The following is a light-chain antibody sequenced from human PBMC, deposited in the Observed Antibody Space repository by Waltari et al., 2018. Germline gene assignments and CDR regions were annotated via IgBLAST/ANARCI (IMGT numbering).Light chain of an antibody. J-gene: IGLJ2*01. CDR1: SSDVGSYNL. CDR2: RVS. V-gene: IGLV2-23*02. CDR3: CSYAGSSTVV. Sequence: QSALTQPASVSGSPGQSITISCTGTSSDVGSYNLVSWYQQPPGKAPKLMIYRVSKRPSVVSNRCAGSKSGNTASLTISGLQAEDEADYYCCSYAGSSTVVFGGGTKLTVL.